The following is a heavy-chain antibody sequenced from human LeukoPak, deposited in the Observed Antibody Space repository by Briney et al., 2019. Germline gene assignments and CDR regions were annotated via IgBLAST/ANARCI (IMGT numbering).Heavy chain of an antibody. J-gene: IGHJ3*02. V-gene: IGHV3-23*01. D-gene: IGHD4-23*01. CDR2: TSGSGGST. CDR1: GLTFSCCA. CDR3: AKRTPWTGPLDI. Sequence: PGGSLRLSCAASGLTFSCCAMSWVRQPPGKGLEWVSATSGSGGSTYYADSVKGRFTISRDNSKNTLYLQMNSLRAEDTAVYYCAKRTPWTGPLDIWGQGTLVTVSS.